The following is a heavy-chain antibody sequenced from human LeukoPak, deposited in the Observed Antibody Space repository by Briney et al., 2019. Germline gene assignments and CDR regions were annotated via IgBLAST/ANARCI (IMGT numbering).Heavy chain of an antibody. Sequence: SETLSLTCAVYGGSFSGYYWSWIRQPPGKGLEWIGEINHSGSTNYNPFLKSRVTISVDTSKNQFSLKLSSVTAADTAVYYCARAQLATIAVAAIDYWGQGTLVTVSS. V-gene: IGHV4-34*01. D-gene: IGHD6-19*01. J-gene: IGHJ4*02. CDR2: INHSGST. CDR1: GGSFSGYY. CDR3: ARAQLATIAVAAIDY.